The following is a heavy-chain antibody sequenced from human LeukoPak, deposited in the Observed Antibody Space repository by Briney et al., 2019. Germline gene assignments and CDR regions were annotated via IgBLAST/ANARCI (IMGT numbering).Heavy chain of an antibody. J-gene: IGHJ4*02. V-gene: IGHV3-20*04. Sequence: GGSLRLSCAASGFTFDDYGMSWVRQAPGKGLEWVSGINWSGGSTGYADSVKGRFTISRDNAKNSLYLQMNSLRAEDTALYYCARDAYCCSGGSCYLDYWGQGTLVTVSS. CDR2: INWSGGST. CDR1: GFTFDDYG. D-gene: IGHD2-15*01. CDR3: ARDAYCCSGGSCYLDY.